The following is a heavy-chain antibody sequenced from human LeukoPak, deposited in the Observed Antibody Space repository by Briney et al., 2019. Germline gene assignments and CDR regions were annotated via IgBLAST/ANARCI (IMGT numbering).Heavy chain of an antibody. CDR3: ARESGRLHASYYYYMDV. D-gene: IGHD5-12*01. CDR1: GGTFSSYA. V-gene: IGHV1-69*05. J-gene: IGHJ6*03. Sequence: SVKVSCKASGGTFSSYAISWVRQAPRQGLEWMGGIIPIFGTANYAQKFQGRVTITTDESTSTAYMELSSLRSEDTAVYYCARESGRLHASYYYYMDVWGKGTTVTVSS. CDR2: IIPIFGTA.